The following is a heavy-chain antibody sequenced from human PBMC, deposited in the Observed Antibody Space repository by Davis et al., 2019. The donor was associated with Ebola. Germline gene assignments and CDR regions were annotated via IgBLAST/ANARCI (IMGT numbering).Heavy chain of an antibody. J-gene: IGHJ2*01. Sequence: PGGSLRLSCTAPGFTFRSYTMNWVRQAPGKGLEWVSAISGSGGSTYYADSVKGRFTISRDNSKNTLYLQMNSLRAEDTAVYYCAKVGTETWYFDLWGRGTLVTVSS. V-gene: IGHV3-23*01. CDR2: ISGSGGST. CDR3: AKVGTETWYFDL. CDR1: GFTFRSYT. D-gene: IGHD7-27*01.